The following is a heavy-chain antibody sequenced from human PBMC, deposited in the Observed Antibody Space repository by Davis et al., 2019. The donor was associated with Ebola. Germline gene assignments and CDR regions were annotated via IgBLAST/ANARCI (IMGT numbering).Heavy chain of an antibody. CDR2: ISSSSTTI. V-gene: IGHV3-48*02. Sequence: GESLKISCAAPGFTFSSYRMHRVRQAPGKGLEWVSYISSSSTTIHYADSVRGRFTISRDNAKNSLSLQMSSLRDEETAVYYCTRSYYYYYMDVWGKGTTVTVSS. CDR1: GFTFSSYR. J-gene: IGHJ6*03. CDR3: TRSYYYYYMDV.